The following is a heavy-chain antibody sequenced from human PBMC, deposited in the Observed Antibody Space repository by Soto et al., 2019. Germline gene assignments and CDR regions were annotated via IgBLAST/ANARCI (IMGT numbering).Heavy chain of an antibody. CDR3: ARVGPGTYFYGDPGLDY. J-gene: IGHJ4*02. V-gene: IGHV1-18*01. Sequence: QVQLVQSGAEVKKPGASVKVSCKASGYTFTSYGSSWVRQAPGQGLEWMGWISAYNGNTNYAQKLQGRVTMTTDTSTSTAYMELRSLRSDDTAVYYCARVGPGTYFYGDPGLDYWGQGTLVTVSS. D-gene: IGHD4-17*01. CDR1: GYTFTSYG. CDR2: ISAYNGNT.